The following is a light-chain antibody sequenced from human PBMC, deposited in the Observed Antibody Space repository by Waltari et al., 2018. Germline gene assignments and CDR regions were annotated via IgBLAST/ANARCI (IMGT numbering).Light chain of an antibody. CDR1: QSVSSSY. Sequence: EIVLTQSPGTLSLSPGERATLSCRASQSVSSSYLAWYQQKPGQAPRLLIYGASGRATGIPDRFSGSGSGTDFTLTISRREPEDVAVYYCQQYGSSPGVTFGPGTKVDIK. J-gene: IGKJ3*01. V-gene: IGKV3-20*01. CDR2: GAS. CDR3: QQYGSSPGVT.